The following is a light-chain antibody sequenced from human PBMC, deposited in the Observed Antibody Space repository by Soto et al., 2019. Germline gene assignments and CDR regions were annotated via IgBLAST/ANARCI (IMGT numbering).Light chain of an antibody. CDR1: QSIPSSH. Sequence: EIVLTQSPGTLSLSPGERATLSCRASQSIPSSHLAWYQQKPGQAPRLLIYDISRRATGIPDRFSGSASGTDFTLTVSRLEPEDFAVYFCQHYGGSPLYTFGQGTKMEIK. J-gene: IGKJ2*01. CDR3: QHYGGSPLYT. V-gene: IGKV3-20*01. CDR2: DIS.